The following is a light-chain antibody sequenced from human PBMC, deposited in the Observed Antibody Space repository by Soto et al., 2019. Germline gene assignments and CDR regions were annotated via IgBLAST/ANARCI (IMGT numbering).Light chain of an antibody. V-gene: IGKV3-11*01. Sequence: EIVLTQSPATLSLSPGERATLSCRASQTVRTYLAWYQQKPGQAPRLVMYEVSSRATGIPARFSGSGSGTDFTLTISSLEPEDFAVYYCQQRRSWPPTFGGGTKVEI. CDR2: EVS. CDR3: QQRRSWPPT. CDR1: QTVRTY. J-gene: IGKJ4*01.